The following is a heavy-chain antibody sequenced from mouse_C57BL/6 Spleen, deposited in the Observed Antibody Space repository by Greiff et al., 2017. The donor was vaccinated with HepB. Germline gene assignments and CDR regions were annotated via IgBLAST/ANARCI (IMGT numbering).Heavy chain of an antibody. V-gene: IGHV1-47*01. Sequence: VQLQESGAELVKPGASVKMSCKASGYTFTTYPIEWMKQNHGKSLEWIGNFHPYNDDTKYNEKFKGKATLTVEKSSSTIYLELSRLTSDDSAVYYCAIIYYGNYYAMDYWGQGTSGTVSS. CDR2: FHPYNDDT. D-gene: IGHD2-1*01. CDR3: AIIYYGNYYAMDY. CDR1: GYTFTTYP. J-gene: IGHJ4*01.